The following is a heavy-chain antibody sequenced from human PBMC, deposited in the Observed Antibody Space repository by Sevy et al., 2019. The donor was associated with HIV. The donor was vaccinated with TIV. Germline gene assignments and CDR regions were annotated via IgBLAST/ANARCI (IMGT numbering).Heavy chain of an antibody. D-gene: IGHD2-2*01. Sequence: GGSLRLSCAASGFTFSSYAMSWVRQAPGKGLEWVSAISGSGGSTYYANSVKGRFTISTDNSKNTLYLQMNSLRAEDTAVYYCAKDIVVVPAANFDYWGQGTLVTVSS. CDR1: GFTFSSYA. V-gene: IGHV3-23*01. CDR2: ISGSGGST. CDR3: AKDIVVVPAANFDY. J-gene: IGHJ4*02.